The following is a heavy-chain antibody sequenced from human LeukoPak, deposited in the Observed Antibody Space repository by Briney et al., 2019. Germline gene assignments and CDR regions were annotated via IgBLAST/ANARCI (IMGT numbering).Heavy chain of an antibody. J-gene: IGHJ4*02. CDR3: ARRGILTGYMFDY. CDR2: INPSGGST. Sequence: GASVKVSCKASGYTFTSYYMHWVRQAPGQGLEWMGIINPSGGSTTYAQKFQGRVTMTSDTSTSTVYMELSSLRSGDTAVYYCARRGILTGYMFDYWGQGTLVTVSS. D-gene: IGHD3-9*01. CDR1: GYTFTSYY. V-gene: IGHV1-46*03.